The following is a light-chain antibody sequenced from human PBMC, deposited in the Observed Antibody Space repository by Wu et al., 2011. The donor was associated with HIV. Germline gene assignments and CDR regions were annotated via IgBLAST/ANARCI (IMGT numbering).Light chain of an antibody. V-gene: IGKV3-20*01. CDR2: DAS. CDR3: QQYGSSPYT. J-gene: IGKJ2*01. Sequence: EIVLTQSPGTLSVSPGERVTLSCRASQSVRFNYLAWYQQKPGQAPRLLIYDASSRATGIPARFTGSGSGTDFTLTISRLEPEDFAVYYCQQYGSSPYTFGQGTKLEIK. CDR1: QSVRFNY.